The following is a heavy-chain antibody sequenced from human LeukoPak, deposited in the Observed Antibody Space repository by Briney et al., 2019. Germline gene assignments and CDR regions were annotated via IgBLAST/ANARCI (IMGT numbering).Heavy chain of an antibody. D-gene: IGHD2-15*01. CDR2: IYYSGSA. V-gene: IGHV4-39*01. J-gene: IGHJ5*02. CDR1: GGSISSSSYY. CDR3: ERHLLVVVVAAARWFDP. Sequence: PSETLSLTCTVSGGSISSSSYYWGWIRQPPGKGLEWIGSIYYSGSAYYNPSLKSRVTISVDTSKNQFSLKPSSVTAADTAVYYCERHLLVVVVAAARWFDPWGQGTLVTVSS.